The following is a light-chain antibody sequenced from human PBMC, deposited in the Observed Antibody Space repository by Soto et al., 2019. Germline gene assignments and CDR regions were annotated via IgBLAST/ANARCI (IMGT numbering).Light chain of an antibody. Sequence: EIVLTQSPDTLSLSPGERATLSCRASQTISSSYLAWYQQKPGQAPRLLIYGASSRATGIPDRFSGSRSGTDFTLTISRLEPEDFAVYYCQQYGPTRYTFGQGTKLEIK. CDR1: QTISSSY. V-gene: IGKV3-20*01. CDR2: GAS. CDR3: QQYGPTRYT. J-gene: IGKJ2*01.